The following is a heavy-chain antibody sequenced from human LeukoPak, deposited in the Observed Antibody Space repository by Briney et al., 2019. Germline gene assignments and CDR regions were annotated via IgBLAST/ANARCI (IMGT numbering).Heavy chain of an antibody. CDR1: GYTFTSYG. Sequence: ASVKVSCKASGYTFTSYGISWVRQATGQGLEWMGWMNPNSGNTGYAQKFQGRVTMTRNTSISTAYMELSSLRSEDTAVYYCARGTRGSPGQLVYWGQGTLVTVSS. J-gene: IGHJ4*02. CDR2: MNPNSGNT. D-gene: IGHD6-13*01. V-gene: IGHV1-8*02. CDR3: ARGTRGSPGQLVY.